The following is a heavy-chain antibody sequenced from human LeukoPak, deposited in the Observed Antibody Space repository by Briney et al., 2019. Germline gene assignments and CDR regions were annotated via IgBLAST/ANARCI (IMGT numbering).Heavy chain of an antibody. CDR1: GFTVSNNY. CDR2: IYSGDNT. CDR3: ARRRVLYASFDY. Sequence: PGGSLRLSCAASGFTVSNNYMSWVRQPPGKGLEWITVIYSGDNTYYEHSVKGRFTISRDNSKHTLFLQINRLRAEDTAVCYCARRRVLYASFDYWGQETLVTVSS. D-gene: IGHD2-8*02. J-gene: IGHJ4*02. V-gene: IGHV3-66*02.